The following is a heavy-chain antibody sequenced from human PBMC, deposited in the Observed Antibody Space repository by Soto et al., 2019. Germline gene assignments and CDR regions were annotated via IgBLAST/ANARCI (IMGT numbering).Heavy chain of an antibody. CDR3: ARGRRRSWNNYYYYGMDV. D-gene: IGHD6-13*01. CDR1: GGTFSSYA. Sequence: SVKVSCKASGGTFSSYAISWVRQAPGQGLEWMGGIIPIFGTANYAQKFQGRVTITADKSTSTAYMELSSLRSEDTAVYYCARGRRRSWNNYYYYGMDVWGQGTTVTVSS. V-gene: IGHV1-69*06. J-gene: IGHJ6*02. CDR2: IIPIFGTA.